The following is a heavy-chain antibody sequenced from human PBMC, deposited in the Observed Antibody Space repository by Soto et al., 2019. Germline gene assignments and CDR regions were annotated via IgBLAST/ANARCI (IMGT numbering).Heavy chain of an antibody. CDR3: AREAALILDALDI. Sequence: QLQLQESGPGLVKPSETLSLTCTVSGGSISSSSYYWGWIRQPPGKGLEWIGSIYYSGSTYYNPSLKSRVTISVDTSKNQFSLKLSSVTAADTAVYYCAREAALILDALDIWGQGTMVTVSS. J-gene: IGHJ3*02. V-gene: IGHV4-39*02. CDR2: IYYSGST. D-gene: IGHD6-13*01. CDR1: GGSISSSSYY.